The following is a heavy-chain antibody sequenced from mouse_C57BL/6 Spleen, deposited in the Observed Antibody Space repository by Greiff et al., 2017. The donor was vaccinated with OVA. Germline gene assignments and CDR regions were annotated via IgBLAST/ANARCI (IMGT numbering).Heavy chain of an antibody. D-gene: IGHD1-1*01. J-gene: IGHJ2*01. CDR2: IYPGNGDT. CDR3: ARWGYGSSSDFDY. V-gene: IGHV1-12*01. Sequence: LQQSGAELVRPGASVKMSCKASGYTFTSYNMHWVKQTPRQGLEWIGAIYPGNGDTSYTQKLQGKATLTVDKSSSTAYRQLSTVTSEDSAVYFCARWGYGSSSDFDYWGQGTTRTVSS. CDR1: GYTFTSYN.